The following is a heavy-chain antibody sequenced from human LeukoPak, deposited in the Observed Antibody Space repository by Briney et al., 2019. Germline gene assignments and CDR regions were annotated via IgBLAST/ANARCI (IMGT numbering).Heavy chain of an antibody. CDR3: ARGAIAYYDILTGAHAFDI. Sequence: ASVKVSCKASGYTFTSYYMHWVRQAPGQGLEWMGWINPNSGGTNYAQKFQGRVTMTRDTSISTAYMELSRLRSDDTAVYYCARGAIAYYDILTGAHAFDIWGQGTMVTVSS. J-gene: IGHJ3*02. CDR2: INPNSGGT. D-gene: IGHD3-9*01. V-gene: IGHV1-2*02. CDR1: GYTFTSYY.